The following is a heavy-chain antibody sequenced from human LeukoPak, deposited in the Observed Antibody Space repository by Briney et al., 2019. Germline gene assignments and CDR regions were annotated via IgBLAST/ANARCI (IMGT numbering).Heavy chain of an antibody. CDR3: ARRVLLRDKDGMDV. Sequence: ASVKVSCKASGYTFTSYGISWVRQAPGQGLEWMGWISAYNGNTNYAQKLQGRVTMTTDTSTSTAYMELRSLRSDDTAVYYCARRVLLRDKDGMDVWGQGTTVTVSS. CDR1: GYTFTSYG. V-gene: IGHV1-18*01. D-gene: IGHD3-10*01. J-gene: IGHJ6*02. CDR2: ISAYNGNT.